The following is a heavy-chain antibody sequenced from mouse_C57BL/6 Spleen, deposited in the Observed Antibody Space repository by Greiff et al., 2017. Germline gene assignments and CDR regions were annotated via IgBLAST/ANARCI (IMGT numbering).Heavy chain of an antibody. V-gene: IGHV1-81*01. CDR2: IYPRSGNS. Sequence: QVQLQQSGAELARPGASVKLSCKASGYTFPSYGISWVKQRTGQGLEWIGEIYPRSGNSYYNEKFKGKATLTADKSSSTAYMELRSLTSEDSAVYFCARVYYGSSYRVDYWGQGTSVTVSS. J-gene: IGHJ4*01. CDR3: ARVYYGSSYRVDY. D-gene: IGHD1-1*01. CDR1: GYTFPSYG.